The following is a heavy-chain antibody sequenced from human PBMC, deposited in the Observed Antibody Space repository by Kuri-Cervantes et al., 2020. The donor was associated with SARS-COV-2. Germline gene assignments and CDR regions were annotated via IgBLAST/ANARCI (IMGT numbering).Heavy chain of an antibody. D-gene: IGHD3-3*01. V-gene: IGHV4-59*01. CDR1: GGSISSYY. Sequence: SETLSLTCTVSGGSISSYYWSWIRQPPGKGLEWIGYIYYTGSTYYNPSLKSRVTISIETSKNQFSLKMTSVTAADTAVYYCARGKYDFWSGKSFDYWGQGTLVTVSS. CDR3: ARGKYDFWSGKSFDY. J-gene: IGHJ4*02. CDR2: IYYTGST.